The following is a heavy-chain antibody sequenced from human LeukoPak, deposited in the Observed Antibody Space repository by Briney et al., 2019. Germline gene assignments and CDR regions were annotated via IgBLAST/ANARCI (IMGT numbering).Heavy chain of an antibody. CDR2: ISSSSSTI. J-gene: IGHJ6*03. D-gene: IGHD6-13*01. CDR1: GFTFSIYA. Sequence: GGTLRLFCAASGFTFSIYAMNWVRQAPGKALEWVSYISSSSSTIYYADSMKGRFTISRDNAKNSLYLQMNSLRDEDTAVYYCKGSSWYSYYYMDVWGKGTTVTVSS. CDR3: KGSSWYSYYYMDV. V-gene: IGHV3-48*02.